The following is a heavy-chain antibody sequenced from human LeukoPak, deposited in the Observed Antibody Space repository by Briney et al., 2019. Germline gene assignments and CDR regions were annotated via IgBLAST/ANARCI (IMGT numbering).Heavy chain of an antibody. CDR1: GYTFTSYA. CDR3: ARDGENYCSSTSCGWFDP. D-gene: IGHD2-2*01. Sequence: ASVKVSCKASGYTFTSYAMHWVRQAPGQRLEWMGWINAGNGNTKYSQKFQGRVTITRDTSASTAYMELSSLRSEDTAVYYCARDGENYCSSTSCGWFDPWGQGTLVTVSS. V-gene: IGHV1-3*01. CDR2: INAGNGNT. J-gene: IGHJ5*02.